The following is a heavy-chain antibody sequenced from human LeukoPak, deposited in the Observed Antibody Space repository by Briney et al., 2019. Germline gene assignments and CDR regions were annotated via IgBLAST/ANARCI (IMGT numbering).Heavy chain of an antibody. CDR3: AKLPGRAADY. CDR2: ISDSGGST. J-gene: IGHJ4*02. Sequence: PGGSLRLSCAASGFTFSTYSMNWVRQAPGKGLEWASGISDSGGSTYYADSVKGRFTISRDNSKNTLYLQMNSLRAEDTAVYYCAKLPGRAADYWGQGTLVTVSS. CDR1: GFTFSTYS. V-gene: IGHV3-23*01.